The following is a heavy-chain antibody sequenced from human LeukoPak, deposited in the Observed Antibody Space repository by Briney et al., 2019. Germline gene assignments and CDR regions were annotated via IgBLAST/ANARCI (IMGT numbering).Heavy chain of an antibody. Sequence: SVKDSCKASGGTFSSYAISWVRQAPGQGLEWMGGIIPIFGTANYAQKFQGRVTITTDESTSTAYMELSSLRSEDTAVYYCARGDTAMVGNSYYYYYMDVWGKGTTVTVSS. CDR2: IIPIFGTA. J-gene: IGHJ6*03. V-gene: IGHV1-69*05. CDR3: ARGDTAMVGNSYYYYYMDV. CDR1: GGTFSSYA. D-gene: IGHD5-18*01.